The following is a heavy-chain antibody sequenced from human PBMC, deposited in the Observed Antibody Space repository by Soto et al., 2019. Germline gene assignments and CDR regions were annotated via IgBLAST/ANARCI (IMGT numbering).Heavy chain of an antibody. CDR2: INHSGSI. CDR3: ARGGPGYYGSGSYYQR. CDR1: GGSFSGYY. V-gene: IGHV4-34*01. J-gene: IGHJ4*02. Sequence: PSETLSLTCAVYGGSFSGYYWSWIRQPPGKGLEWIGEINHSGSINYNPSLKTRVTVSVDTSTNQFSLKLNSVTAADTAVYYCARGGPGYYGSGSYYQRWGQGTLVTVSS. D-gene: IGHD3-10*01.